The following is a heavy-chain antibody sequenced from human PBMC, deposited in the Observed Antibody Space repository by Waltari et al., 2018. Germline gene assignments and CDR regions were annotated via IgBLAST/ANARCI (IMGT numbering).Heavy chain of an antibody. CDR3: AKRIVGGPFDV. CDR1: GGSFGTYA. CDR2: TIPIDGTP. D-gene: IGHD1-26*01. J-gene: IGHJ3*01. V-gene: IGHV1-69*13. Sequence: QVRLVQSGAEVRKPGSSVRVSCEASGGSFGTYAITWVRQAPGQGLEWMAGTIPIDGTPNYARKFQGRVTIAADASTRTAYMDLSSLRSDDTAVYYCAKRIVGGPFDVWGQGTVVTVSS.